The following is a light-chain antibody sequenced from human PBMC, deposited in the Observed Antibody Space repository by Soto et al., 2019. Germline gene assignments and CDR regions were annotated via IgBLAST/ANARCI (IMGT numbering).Light chain of an antibody. V-gene: IGLV1-40*01. CDR3: QSFDSSLTGLI. CDR2: ANT. J-gene: IGLJ2*01. CDR1: NSNIGAGSG. Sequence: QSVLTQPPSVTGAPGKRVTISCTGNNSNIGAGSGVNWYQQFPDKAPKLLIYANTHRPSWVPDRFSGSTSATSASLAITGLQTQDEADYYCQSFDSSLTGLIFGGGTKLTVL.